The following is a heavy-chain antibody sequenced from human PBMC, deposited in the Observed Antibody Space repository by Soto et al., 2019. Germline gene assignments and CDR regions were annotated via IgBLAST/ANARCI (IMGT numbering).Heavy chain of an antibody. CDR1: GFKFIDYY. CDR3: AGGEMSTISFDK. J-gene: IGHJ4*02. V-gene: IGHV3-11*01. Sequence: GGSLRLPYAASGFKFIDYYMSRIRHAPGKGLEWVSYITSDGSPIYYADSVRGRFTISRDSAKNSVSLQMNSLRAEDTAMYYCAGGEMSTISFDKWGQGTLVTVSS. CDR2: ITSDGSPI. D-gene: IGHD1-1*01.